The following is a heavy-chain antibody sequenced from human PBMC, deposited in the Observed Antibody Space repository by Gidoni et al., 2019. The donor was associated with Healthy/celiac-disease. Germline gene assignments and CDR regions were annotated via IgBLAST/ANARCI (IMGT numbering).Heavy chain of an antibody. CDR3: ARAGTGSGWYVGWFDP. D-gene: IGHD6-19*01. CDR2: ISSNGGST. J-gene: IGHJ5*02. V-gene: IGHV3-64*01. Sequence: EVQLVESGGGLVQPGGSLRLSCAASGFTFSSYAMHWVRQATGKGLEYVSAISSNGGSTYYANSVKGRFTISRDNSKNTLYLQMGSLRAEDMAVYYCARAGTGSGWYVGWFDPWGQGTLVTVSS. CDR1: GFTFSSYA.